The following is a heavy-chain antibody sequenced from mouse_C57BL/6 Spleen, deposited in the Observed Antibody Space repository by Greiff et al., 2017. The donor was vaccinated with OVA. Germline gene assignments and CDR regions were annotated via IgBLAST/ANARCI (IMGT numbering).Heavy chain of an antibody. J-gene: IGHJ1*03. CDR3: ARVDYYDYGWYFDV. V-gene: IGHV5-16*01. CDR2: INYDGSST. Sequence: DVKLVESEGGLVQPGSSMKLSCTASGFTFSDYYMAWVRQVPEKGLEWVANINYDGSSTYYLDSLKSRFIISRDNAKNILYLQMSSLKSEDTATYYCARVDYYDYGWYFDVWGTGTTVTVSS. CDR1: GFTFSDYY. D-gene: IGHD2-4*01.